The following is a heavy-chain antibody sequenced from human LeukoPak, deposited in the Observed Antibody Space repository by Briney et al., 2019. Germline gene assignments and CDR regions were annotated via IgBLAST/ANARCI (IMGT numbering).Heavy chain of an antibody. CDR3: ASTMDYIGWFDP. Sequence: GESLKISCKGCGYSFTSYSIGWVRQMPGEGLKRMGIIYPGDSDTRYSACFQGHVTISADKSISTAYLQWSSLKASDTAMYYCASTMDYIGWFDPWGQGTLVTVSS. V-gene: IGHV5-51*01. CDR1: GYSFTSYS. J-gene: IGHJ5*02. D-gene: IGHD3-10*01. CDR2: IYPGDSDT.